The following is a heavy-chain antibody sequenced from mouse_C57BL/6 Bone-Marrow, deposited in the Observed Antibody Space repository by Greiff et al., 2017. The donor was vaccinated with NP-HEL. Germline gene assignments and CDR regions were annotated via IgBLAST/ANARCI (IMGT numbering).Heavy chain of an antibody. CDR3: ERTRTYWYFDV. V-gene: IGHV1-76*01. Sequence: QVQLQQSGAELVRPGASVKLSCKASGYTFTDYYINWVKQRPGQGLEWIARIYPGSGNTYYNEKFKGKATVTAEKSSSAAYMQLSSLTSEDSAVDFCERTRTYWYFDVWGTGTTLTVSS. CDR1: GYTFTDYY. D-gene: IGHD2-14*01. CDR2: IYPGSGNT. J-gene: IGHJ1*03.